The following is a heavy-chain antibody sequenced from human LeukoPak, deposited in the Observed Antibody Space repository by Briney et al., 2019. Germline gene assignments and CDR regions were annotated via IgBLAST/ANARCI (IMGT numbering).Heavy chain of an antibody. CDR2: IISSSSYI. D-gene: IGHD6-13*01. CDR1: GFTFSSYS. J-gene: IGHJ5*02. V-gene: IGHV3-21*01. Sequence: GGSLRLSCAASGFTFSSYSMNWVRQAPGKGLEWVSSIISSSSYIYYADSVKGRFTISRDNAKNSLYLQMNSLRAEDTAVYYCARDPGIAAAGTNNWFDPWGQGTLVTVSS. CDR3: ARDPGIAAAGTNNWFDP.